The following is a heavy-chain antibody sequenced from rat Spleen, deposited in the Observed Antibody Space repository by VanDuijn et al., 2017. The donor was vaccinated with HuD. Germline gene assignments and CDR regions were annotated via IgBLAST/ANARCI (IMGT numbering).Heavy chain of an antibody. J-gene: IGHJ4*01. CDR1: GFSLTTYH. V-gene: IGHV2-13*01. Sequence: QVQLKESGPGLVQPSQTLSLACTVSGFSLTTYHVSWVRQPPGKRLGWMGIIWAGVVTNQNLAGESRLGISRDTSKGQVFLKMNSLQPEDTGIYDCARHLREASRVMDVWGQGASVTVSS. CDR2: IWAGVVT. D-gene: IGHD1-11*01. CDR3: ARHLREASRVMDV.